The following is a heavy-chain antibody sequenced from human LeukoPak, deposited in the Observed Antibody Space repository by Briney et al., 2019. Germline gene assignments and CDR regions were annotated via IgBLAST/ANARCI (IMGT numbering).Heavy chain of an antibody. J-gene: IGHJ4*02. CDR2: IYFSGST. Sequence: SGTLSLTCTVSGGSISSGGYYWSWIRQHPGKGLEWIGYIYFSGSTYYNPSLKNRVTISVDTSKNQFSLKLSSVTAADTAVYYCARVAWSSSWFVDSWGQGTLVTVSS. CDR3: ARVAWSSSWFVDS. D-gene: IGHD6-13*01. CDR1: GGSISSGGYY. V-gene: IGHV4-31*03.